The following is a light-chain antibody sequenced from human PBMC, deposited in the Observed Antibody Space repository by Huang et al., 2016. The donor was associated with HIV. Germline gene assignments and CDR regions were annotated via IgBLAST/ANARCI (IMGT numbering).Light chain of an antibody. Sequence: EIVLTQSPATLSLSPGKRATLSCRASQSVSAYLAWYQQKPGQAPRLLIYGASNRATGIPARFSGRGSGKDFTLTISSLEPEDFAVYYCQQRSDWPLTFGGGTKVEIK. CDR1: QSVSAY. CDR3: QQRSDWPLT. CDR2: GAS. V-gene: IGKV3-11*01. J-gene: IGKJ4*01.